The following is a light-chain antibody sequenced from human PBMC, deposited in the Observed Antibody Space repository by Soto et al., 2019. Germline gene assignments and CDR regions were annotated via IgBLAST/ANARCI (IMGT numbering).Light chain of an antibody. Sequence: EIVLTQSPGPLSLSPGERATLSCRASQSVSSYLAWYQQKPGQAPRLLIYGVSSRATGIPDRFSGSGSGTDFTLTISRLEPEDFAVYYCQQYVTSPLTFGGGTKVDIK. CDR3: QQYVTSPLT. J-gene: IGKJ4*01. CDR1: QSVSSY. V-gene: IGKV3-20*01. CDR2: GVS.